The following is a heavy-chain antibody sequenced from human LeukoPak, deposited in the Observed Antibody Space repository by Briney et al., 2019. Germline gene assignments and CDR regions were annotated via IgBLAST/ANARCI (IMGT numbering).Heavy chain of an antibody. D-gene: IGHD2-2*01. CDR2: IKQDGSEK. J-gene: IGHJ4*02. CDR1: GFTFSSYW. Sequence: GGSLRLSCAASGFTFSSYWMSWVRQAPGKGLEWVANIKQDGSEKYYVDSVKGRFTISRDNAKNSLYLQMNGLRAEDTAVYYCARAPQYCSSTSCYWYWNYWGQGTLGTVSS. V-gene: IGHV3-7*05. CDR3: ARAPQYCSSTSCYWYWNY.